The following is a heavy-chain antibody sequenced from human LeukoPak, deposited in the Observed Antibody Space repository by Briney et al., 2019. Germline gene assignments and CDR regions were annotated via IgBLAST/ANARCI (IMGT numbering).Heavy chain of an antibody. CDR1: GGPISSSSYY. CDR2: IYYSGST. CDR3: ARSRYSSSWYGKGHWFDP. V-gene: IGHV4-39*07. Sequence: SETLSLTCTVSGGPISSSSYYWGWIRQPPGKGLEWIGSIYYSGSTYYNPSLKSRVTISVDTSKNQFSLKLSSVTAADTAVYYCARSRYSSSWYGKGHWFDPWGQGTLVTVSS. D-gene: IGHD6-13*01. J-gene: IGHJ5*02.